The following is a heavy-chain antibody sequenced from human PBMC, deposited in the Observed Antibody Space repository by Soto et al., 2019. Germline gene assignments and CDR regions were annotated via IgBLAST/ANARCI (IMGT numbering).Heavy chain of an antibody. CDR2: IDPSDSYT. J-gene: IGHJ6*02. V-gene: IGHV5-10-1*01. CDR3: ARSNQLLFEGYGMDV. CDR1: GYSFTSYW. D-gene: IGHD2-2*01. Sequence: LGESLKISCKGSGYSFTSYWISWVRQMPGKGLEWMARIDPSDSYTSYSPSFQGHVTISADKSISTAYLQWSSLKASDTAMYYCARSNQLLFEGYGMDVWGQGTTVTVSS.